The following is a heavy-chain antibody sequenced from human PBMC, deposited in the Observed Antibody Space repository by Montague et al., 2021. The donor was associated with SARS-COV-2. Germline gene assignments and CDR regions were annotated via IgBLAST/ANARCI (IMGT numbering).Heavy chain of an antibody. D-gene: IGHD3-10*01. Sequence: SETLSLTCTVSGGSISSYYWSWIRQPAGKGLEWIGRIYSSGSTNYNPSLESRVTMSVDTSKNQFSLKLSSVTAADTAVYYCARARYYGSGTSLGMDVWGQGTTVTVSS. V-gene: IGHV4-4*07. CDR3: ARARYYGSGTSLGMDV. CDR2: IYSSGST. CDR1: GGSISSYY. J-gene: IGHJ6*02.